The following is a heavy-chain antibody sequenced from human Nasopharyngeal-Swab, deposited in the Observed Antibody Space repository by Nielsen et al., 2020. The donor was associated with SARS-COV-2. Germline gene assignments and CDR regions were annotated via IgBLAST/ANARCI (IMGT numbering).Heavy chain of an antibody. Sequence: GESLKISYAASGFTFSSYWMSWVRQAPGKGLDWVANIKQDGSEKYYVDSVKGRFTISRDNAKSSLYLQMNSLRAEDTALYYCAKDFNVDTAMVTYYYGMDVWGQGTTVTVSS. CDR1: GFTFSSYW. CDR3: AKDFNVDTAMVTYYYGMDV. CDR2: IKQDGSEK. J-gene: IGHJ6*02. V-gene: IGHV3-7*03. D-gene: IGHD5-18*01.